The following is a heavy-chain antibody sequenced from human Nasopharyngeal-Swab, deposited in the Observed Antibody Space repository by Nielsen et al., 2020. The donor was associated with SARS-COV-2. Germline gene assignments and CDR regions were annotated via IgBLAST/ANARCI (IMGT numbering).Heavy chain of an antibody. J-gene: IGHJ6*02. CDR3: ARETLDNYDLPLGMDV. CDR1: GGTFSSYA. Sequence: SVKVSCKASGGTFSSYAISWVRQAPGQGLEWMGGIVPIFGTANYAQKFQGRVTITADESTSTAYMELSSLRSEDTAVYYCARETLDNYDLPLGMDVWGQGTTVTVSS. CDR2: IVPIFGTA. V-gene: IGHV1-69*13. D-gene: IGHD3-3*01.